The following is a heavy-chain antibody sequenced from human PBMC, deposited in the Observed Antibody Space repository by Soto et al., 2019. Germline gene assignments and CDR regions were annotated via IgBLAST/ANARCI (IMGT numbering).Heavy chain of an antibody. J-gene: IGHJ6*03. D-gene: IGHD3-10*02. Sequence: GASVKVSCKASGYTFSNFGVIWVRQAPGQGLEWIGWINPDNGDTNYGQKFQGRATMTTDTFTNTAYMEVRGLRSDDTAVYYCARGVRVSAYLDYYMDVWGEGTTVTVSS. V-gene: IGHV1-18*01. CDR2: INPDNGDT. CDR3: ARGVRVSAYLDYYMDV. CDR1: GYTFSNFG.